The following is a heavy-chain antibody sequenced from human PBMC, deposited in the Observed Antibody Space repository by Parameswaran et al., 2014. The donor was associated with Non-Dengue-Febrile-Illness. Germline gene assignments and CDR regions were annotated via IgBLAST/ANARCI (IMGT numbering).Heavy chain of an antibody. CDR3: AKEMVRGVSYYGMDV. CDR2: IGGRAVNT. D-gene: IGHD3-10*01. CDR1: GFTFNSYA. J-gene: IGHJ6*02. V-gene: IGHV3-23*01. Sequence: GESLKISCAASGFTFNSYAMSWVRQAPGKGLEWVSAIGGRAVNTYYADSVKGRFTISRDNSKNTLYLQMDSLRAEDTAVYYCAKEMVRGVSYYGMDVWGQGTTVTVSS.